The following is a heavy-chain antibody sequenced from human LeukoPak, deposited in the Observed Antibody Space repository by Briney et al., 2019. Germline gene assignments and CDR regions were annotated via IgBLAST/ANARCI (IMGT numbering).Heavy chain of an antibody. V-gene: IGHV1-69*05. CDR3: ARDVRWELLEAGFDY. D-gene: IGHD1-26*01. Sequence: SVKVSCKASGSTFSSYAISWVRQAPGQGLEWMGRIIPIFGTANYAQKFQGRVTITTDESTSTAYMELSSLRSEDTAVYYCARDVRWELLEAGFDYWGQGTLVTVSS. CDR1: GSTFSSYA. CDR2: IIPIFGTA. J-gene: IGHJ4*02.